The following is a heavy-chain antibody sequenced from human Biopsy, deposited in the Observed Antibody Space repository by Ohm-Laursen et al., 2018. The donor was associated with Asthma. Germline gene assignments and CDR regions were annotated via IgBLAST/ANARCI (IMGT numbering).Heavy chain of an antibody. CDR1: GFSLGTRGVG. V-gene: IGHV2-5*01. CDR2: FYSNDDK. J-gene: IGHJ4*01. Sequence: TQTLTLTCTFSGFSLGTRGVGVGWIRQPPGKAPEWFAVFYSNDDKGYSPSLKSRLTITQDTSKNQVVLALSNVDPVDTATYFCAHSARSFDVFFDYYVSYFDFWGLGHPVSVSS. CDR3: AHSARSFDVFFDYYVSYFDF. D-gene: IGHD3-16*01.